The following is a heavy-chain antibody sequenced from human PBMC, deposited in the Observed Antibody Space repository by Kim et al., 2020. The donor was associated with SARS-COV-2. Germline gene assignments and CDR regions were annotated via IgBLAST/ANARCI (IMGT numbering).Heavy chain of an antibody. D-gene: IGHD1-20*01. V-gene: IGHV4-59*09. Sequence: PPLKSRVTMSVDTSKNQLSLKLNSVTAADTAVYYCARGGAITGTRGIFDIWGQGTMVTVSS. J-gene: IGHJ3*02. CDR3: ARGGAITGTRGIFDI.